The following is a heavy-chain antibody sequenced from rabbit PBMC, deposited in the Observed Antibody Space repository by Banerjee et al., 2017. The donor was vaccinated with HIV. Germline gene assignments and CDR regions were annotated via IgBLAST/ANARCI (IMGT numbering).Heavy chain of an antibody. V-gene: IGHV1S45*01. CDR3: ARDLTGVTGWNFNL. CDR2: IGIGSGTT. J-gene: IGHJ4*01. CDR1: AFSFSSGYW. D-gene: IGHD7-1*01. Sequence: QEQLEESGGDLVKPEGSLTLTCTASAFSFSSGYWMCWVRQAPGKGLEWIGCIGIGSGTTYYASWAKGRFTITKTSSTTVTLQMTSLTAADTATYFCARDLTGVTGWNFNLWGPGTLVTVS.